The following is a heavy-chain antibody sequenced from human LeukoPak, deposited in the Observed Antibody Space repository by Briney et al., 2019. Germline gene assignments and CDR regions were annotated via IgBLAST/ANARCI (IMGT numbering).Heavy chain of an antibody. D-gene: IGHD2-21*01. Sequence: KPSETLSLTCAVYGGSFSGYYWSWIRQPPGKGLEWIGYIYYSGSTNYNPSLKSRVTISVDTSKNQFSLKLSSVTAADTAVYYCARVVRIRHNTWFDPWGQGTLVTVSS. CDR2: IYYSGST. J-gene: IGHJ5*02. CDR1: GGSFSGYY. CDR3: ARVVRIRHNTWFDP. V-gene: IGHV4-59*01.